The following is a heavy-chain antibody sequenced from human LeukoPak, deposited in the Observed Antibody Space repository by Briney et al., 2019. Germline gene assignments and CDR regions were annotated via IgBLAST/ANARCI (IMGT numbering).Heavy chain of an antibody. D-gene: IGHD4-17*01. CDR1: GGSISRGGYS. V-gene: IGHV4-30-2*01. CDR2: IYHSGST. J-gene: IGHJ4*02. CDR3: ARGGAYGDYYI. Sequence: SETLSLTCAVSGGSISRGGYSWRWIRQPPGKGLEWIGYIYHSGSTYYNPSLKSRVTISVDRSKNQFSLKLSSVTAADTAVYYCARGGAYGDYYIWGQGTLVTVSS.